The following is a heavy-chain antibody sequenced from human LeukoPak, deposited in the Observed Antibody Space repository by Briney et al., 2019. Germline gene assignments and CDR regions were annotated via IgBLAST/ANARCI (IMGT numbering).Heavy chain of an antibody. V-gene: IGHV3-53*04. Sequence: GGSLRLSCAASGFTVSSNYMSWVRQAPGKGLEWVSVIYSGGSTYYADSVKGRFTISRHNSKNTLYLQMNSLRAEDTAVYYCASSGYYYRTPDAFGIWGQGTMVTVSS. J-gene: IGHJ3*02. D-gene: IGHD3-22*01. CDR1: GFTVSSNY. CDR3: ASSGYYYRTPDAFGI. CDR2: IYSGGST.